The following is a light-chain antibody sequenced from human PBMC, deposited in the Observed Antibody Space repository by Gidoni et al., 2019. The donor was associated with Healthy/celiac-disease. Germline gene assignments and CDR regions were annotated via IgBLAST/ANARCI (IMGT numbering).Light chain of an antibody. Sequence: EIVMTQSPATLSVSPGERATLSCSASQSVSSNLAWYQQKPGQAPRLLIYGASTRATGIPARCSGSGSVTEFTLTISSLQSEDFAVYYCQQYNNWPPWTFGQGTKVEIK. CDR1: QSVSSN. J-gene: IGKJ1*01. V-gene: IGKV3-15*01. CDR2: GAS. CDR3: QQYNNWPPWT.